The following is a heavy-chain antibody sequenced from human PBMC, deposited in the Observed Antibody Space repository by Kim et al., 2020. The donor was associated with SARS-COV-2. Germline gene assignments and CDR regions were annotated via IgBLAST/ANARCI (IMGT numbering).Heavy chain of an antibody. CDR2: INPSGGST. Sequence: ASVKVSCKASGYTFTSYYMHWVRQAPGQGLEWMGIINPSGGSTSYAQKFQGRVTMTRDTSTSTVYMELSSLRSEDTAVYYCSRQGHYYDSSGYSPNFDYWGQGTLVTVSS. CDR3: SRQGHYYDSSGYSPNFDY. D-gene: IGHD3-22*01. J-gene: IGHJ4*02. V-gene: IGHV1-46*01. CDR1: GYTFTSYY.